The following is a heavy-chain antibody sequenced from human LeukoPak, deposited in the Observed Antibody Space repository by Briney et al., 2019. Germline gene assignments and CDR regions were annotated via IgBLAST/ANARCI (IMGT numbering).Heavy chain of an antibody. V-gene: IGHV3-21*01. Sequence: GGSLRLSCAASGFTFNTYNMNWVRQAPGKGLEWVSSISSSSSYIYYADSVKGRFTISRDNAKNSLYLQMNSLGPEDTAVYYCARDPYSGNYGNYYYYYMDVWGKGTTVTISS. CDR3: ARDPYSGNYGNYYYYYMDV. J-gene: IGHJ6*03. D-gene: IGHD1-26*01. CDR2: ISSSSSYI. CDR1: GFTFNTYN.